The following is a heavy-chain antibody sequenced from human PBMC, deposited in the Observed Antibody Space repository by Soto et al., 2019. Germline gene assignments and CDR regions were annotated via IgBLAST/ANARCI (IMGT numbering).Heavy chain of an antibody. Sequence: SETLSLTCIVSGGSIISYYWSWIRQPPGKGLEWIGHIYYSGSTNYNPSLKSRVTISVDTSKNHFSLKLSSVTAADTAVYYCARFSRVHGMDVWGQGTTVTVSS. D-gene: IGHD3-10*01. V-gene: IGHV4-59*01. CDR3: ARFSRVHGMDV. CDR2: IYYSGST. CDR1: GGSIISYY. J-gene: IGHJ6*02.